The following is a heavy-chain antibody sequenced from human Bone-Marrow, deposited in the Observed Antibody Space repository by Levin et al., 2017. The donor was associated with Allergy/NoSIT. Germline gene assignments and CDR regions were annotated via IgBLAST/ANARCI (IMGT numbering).Heavy chain of an antibody. Sequence: SETLSLTCTVSGGSLSSNSYFWGWIRQAPGQGLEWIGTVSHTGSPYYNPSLKSRVTVSVDTSKNQFSLRLPSVTAADTAVYFCARDVPHYYDNSGGGFDYWGQGTLVTVSS. CDR2: VSHTGSP. CDR3: ARDVPHYYDNSGGGFDY. CDR1: GGSLSSNSYF. J-gene: IGHJ4*02. D-gene: IGHD3-22*01. V-gene: IGHV4-39*07.